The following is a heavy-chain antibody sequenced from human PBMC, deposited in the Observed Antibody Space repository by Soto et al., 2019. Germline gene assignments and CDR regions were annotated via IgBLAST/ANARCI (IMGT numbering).Heavy chain of an antibody. V-gene: IGHV3-7*05. D-gene: IGHD3-10*01. CDR3: AKAPRGSGRDYYFDD. Sequence: EVQLVESGGGLVQPGGSLRLSCAASGFTFTTYWMSWVRQAPGKGLEWVANINQEGSEEYYVDSVKGRFTISRDNAKNSLYLQMSSLRDDDMAVYYCAKAPRGSGRDYYFDDWGQGALITVSS. CDR2: INQEGSEE. CDR1: GFTFTTYW. J-gene: IGHJ4*02.